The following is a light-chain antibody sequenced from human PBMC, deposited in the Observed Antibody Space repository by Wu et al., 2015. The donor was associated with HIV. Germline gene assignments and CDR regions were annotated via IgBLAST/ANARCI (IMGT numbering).Light chain of an antibody. CDR2: GAS. J-gene: IGKJ3*01. Sequence: EIVLTQSPGTLSLSPGERATLSCRASQSVSGNYLAWYQYKPGQTPRLLIYGASSRATGIPDRFSGSGSGTDFTLTISSLEPEDFAVYYCQHRSSSPGVSFGPGTRVDVK. CDR1: QSVSGNY. V-gene: IGKV3-20*01. CDR3: QHRSSSPGVS.